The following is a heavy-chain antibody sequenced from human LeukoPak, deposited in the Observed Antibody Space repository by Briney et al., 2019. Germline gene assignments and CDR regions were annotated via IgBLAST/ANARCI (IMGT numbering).Heavy chain of an antibody. Sequence: GGSLRLSCAASDFSVGSNYMTWVRQAPGKGLEWVSFIYSVGTTFYADSVKGRFTISRDTSKNTLYLQMNSLRAEDTAVYYCAQTYDSNSYWGQGTLVTVSS. J-gene: IGHJ4*02. D-gene: IGHD3-22*01. V-gene: IGHV3-66*01. CDR1: DFSVGSNY. CDR3: AQTYDSNSY. CDR2: IYSVGTT.